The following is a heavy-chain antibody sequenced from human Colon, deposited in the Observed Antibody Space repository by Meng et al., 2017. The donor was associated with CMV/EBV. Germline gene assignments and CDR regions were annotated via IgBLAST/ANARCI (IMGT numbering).Heavy chain of an antibody. CDR3: AKADYYDGSGYYFDY. V-gene: IGHV3-23*01. Sequence: SGVTFSAYAMSWVRQAQGKGLEWVSSISGTGGNTYYADSVKGRFTISRDDSHNTLFLHMNSLRAEDTAVYYCAKADYYDGSGYYFDYWGQGTLVTVSS. CDR2: ISGTGGNT. D-gene: IGHD3-22*01. CDR1: GVTFSAYA. J-gene: IGHJ4*02.